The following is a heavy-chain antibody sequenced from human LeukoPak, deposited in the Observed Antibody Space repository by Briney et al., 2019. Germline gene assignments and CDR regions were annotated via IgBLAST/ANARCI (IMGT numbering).Heavy chain of an antibody. D-gene: IGHD1-1*01. Sequence: GEFLKISCKGFGYSFTSYWIGWVRQMPGKGLEWMGTIYPGDLDTRYSPSFQGQVTISADKSINTAYLQWSSLKASDSAMYYCARRHDNSEWFESWGQGALVTVSS. CDR3: ARRHDNSEWFES. J-gene: IGHJ5*01. CDR2: IYPGDLDT. CDR1: GYSFTSYW. V-gene: IGHV5-51*01.